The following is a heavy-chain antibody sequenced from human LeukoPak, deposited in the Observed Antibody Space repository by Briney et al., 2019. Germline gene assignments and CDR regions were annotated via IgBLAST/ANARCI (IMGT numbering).Heavy chain of an antibody. D-gene: IGHD3-9*01. CDR1: GFTFSNYW. J-gene: IGHJ4*02. V-gene: IGHV3-7*01. CDR2: IKQDGSEK. Sequence: GGSLRLSCAASGFTFSNYWMNWVRQAPGKGLEWVANIKQDGSEKYYVDSVKGRFTISRDNAKNSLYLQMNSLRAEDTAVYYCARASNFEVTSYFDYWGQGTLVTVSS. CDR3: ARASNFEVTSYFDY.